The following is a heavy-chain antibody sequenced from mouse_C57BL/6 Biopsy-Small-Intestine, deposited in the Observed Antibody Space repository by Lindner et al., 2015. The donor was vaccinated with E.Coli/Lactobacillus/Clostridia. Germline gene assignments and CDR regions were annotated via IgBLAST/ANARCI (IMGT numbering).Heavy chain of an antibody. CDR1: GYTFGNYA. D-gene: IGHD1-1*02. V-gene: IGHV1-84*02. CDR3: ARFPISCSGRSCYLKTRNYHLDV. CDR2: ISVYNGNT. J-gene: IGHJ1*01. Sequence: SVKVSCKTSGYTFGNYAISWVRQAPGQGLEWMGWISVYNGNTKYPQNLQGRVTMTTDTSTSTTYMELRSLRSDDTAVYYCARFPISCSGRSCYLKTRNYHLDVWGQGTTVTVSS.